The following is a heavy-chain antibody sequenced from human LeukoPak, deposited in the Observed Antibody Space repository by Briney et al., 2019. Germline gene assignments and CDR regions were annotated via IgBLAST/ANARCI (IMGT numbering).Heavy chain of an antibody. J-gene: IGHJ3*02. Sequence: ASVKVSCKASGGTFSSYAISWVRQAPGQGLEWMGWISAYNGNTNYAQKLQGRVTMTTDTSTSTAYMELRSLRSDDTAVYYCARESSFLANAFDIWGQGTMVTVSS. V-gene: IGHV1-18*01. CDR1: GGTFSSYA. D-gene: IGHD3-3*01. CDR3: ARESSFLANAFDI. CDR2: ISAYNGNT.